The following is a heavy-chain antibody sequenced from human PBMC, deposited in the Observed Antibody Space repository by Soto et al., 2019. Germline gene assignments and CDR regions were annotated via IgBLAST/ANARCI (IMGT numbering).Heavy chain of an antibody. CDR3: ARGITLPTPLDY. V-gene: IGHV1-3*01. D-gene: IGHD1-20*01. CDR2: INAGNGNT. CDR1: GYTFTSYA. Sequence: ASVKVSCKASGYTFTSYAMHWVRQAPGQRLEWMGWINAGNGNTKYSQKFQGRVTITRDTSASTAHMELSSLRSEDTAVYYCARGITLPTPLDYWGQGTLVTVSS. J-gene: IGHJ4*02.